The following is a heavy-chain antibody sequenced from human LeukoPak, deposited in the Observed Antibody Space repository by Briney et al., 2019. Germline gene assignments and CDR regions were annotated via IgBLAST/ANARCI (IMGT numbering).Heavy chain of an antibody. CDR1: GFTFSSYG. CDR2: IRYDGSNK. V-gene: IGHV3-30*02. D-gene: IGHD6-13*01. CDR3: AKDVFLSSSWFVNAVGNIDY. Sequence: PGGSLRLSCAASGFTFSSYGMHWVRQAPGKGLEWVAFIRYDGSNKYYADSVKGRFTISRDNSKNTLYLQMNSLRAEDTAVYYCAKDVFLSSSWFVNAVGNIDYWGQGTLVTVSS. J-gene: IGHJ4*02.